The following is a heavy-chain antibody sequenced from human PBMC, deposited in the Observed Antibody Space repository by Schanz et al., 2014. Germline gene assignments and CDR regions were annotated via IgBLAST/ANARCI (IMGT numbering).Heavy chain of an antibody. CDR2: IHSTGGTT. Sequence: QVQLVQSGAEVKKPGSSVKVSCKASGGTFSSFAIFWVRQAPGQGLEWMGIIHSTGGTTSHAQKFQGRVTMTRDTSTSTVYMELSSLRSEDTAVYYCAKDGDFDLSTNFYYFGMDVWGQGTTVTVSS. V-gene: IGHV1-46*01. D-gene: IGHD3-3*01. CDR1: GGTFSSFA. CDR3: AKDGDFDLSTNFYYFGMDV. J-gene: IGHJ6*02.